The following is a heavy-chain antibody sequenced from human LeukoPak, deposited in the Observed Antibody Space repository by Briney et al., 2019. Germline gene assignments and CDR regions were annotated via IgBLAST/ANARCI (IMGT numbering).Heavy chain of an antibody. CDR3: ARGVASAGAKYFDQ. CDR2: INPNTGGT. CDR1: GYTFTGYY. D-gene: IGHD6-13*01. J-gene: IGHJ4*02. Sequence: GASVKVSCKASGYTFTGYYIHWARQAPGQGLEWMGWINPNTGGTDYAQKFQGRVTMTRDTSISTVYMELSRLTSDDTAVYYCARGVASAGAKYFDQWGQGTLVTVSS. V-gene: IGHV1-2*02.